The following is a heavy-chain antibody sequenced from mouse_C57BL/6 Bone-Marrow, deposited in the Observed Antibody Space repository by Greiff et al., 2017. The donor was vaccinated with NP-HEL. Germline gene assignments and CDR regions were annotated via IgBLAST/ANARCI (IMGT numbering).Heavy chain of an antibody. CDR1: GYEFSNYW. CDR2: IYPGDGDT. V-gene: IGHV1-80*01. Sequence: VQLQESGAELVKPGASVKISCKASGYEFSNYWMNWVKQRPGKGLEWIGQIYPGDGDTNYNGKCKDKATLTADKSSSTAYMQLSRLTSEDSAVYFCARGAYWGQGTLVTVSA. J-gene: IGHJ3*01. CDR3: ARGAY.